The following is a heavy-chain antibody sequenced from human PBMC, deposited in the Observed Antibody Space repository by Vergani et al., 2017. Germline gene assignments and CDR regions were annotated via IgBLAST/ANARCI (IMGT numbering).Heavy chain of an antibody. CDR2: IIPIFGTA. CDR3: AGGTRIVVAGGDYYYYYGMDI. Sequence: QVQLVQSGAEVKKPGSSVKVSCKASGGTFSSYAISWVRQAPGQGLEWMGRIIPIFGTANYAQKFQGRVTITADEATSTAYMELSSLRSGDTAVYYCAGGTRIVVAGGDYYYYYGMDIWGQGTMVTVSS. V-gene: IGHV1-69*18. CDR1: GGTFSSYA. D-gene: IGHD3-22*01. J-gene: IGHJ6*02.